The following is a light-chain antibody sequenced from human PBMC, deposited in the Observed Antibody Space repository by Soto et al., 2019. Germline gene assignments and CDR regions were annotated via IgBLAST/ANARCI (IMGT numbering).Light chain of an antibody. V-gene: IGKV3-20*01. CDR3: QQYHHSPIT. Sequence: EIVLTQSPNTLSLSPGERATLSCRASQSVSSGYLVWYQQKPGQAPRLLIYGASSRATGIPDRFSGSGSGTDFTLTINRLEPEDFAVYYCQQYHHSPITFGQGTKVDIK. CDR2: GAS. J-gene: IGKJ1*01. CDR1: QSVSSGY.